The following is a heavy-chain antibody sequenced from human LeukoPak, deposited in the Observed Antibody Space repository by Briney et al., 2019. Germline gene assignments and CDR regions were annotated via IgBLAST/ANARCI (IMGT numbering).Heavy chain of an antibody. CDR2: ISGSDGST. D-gene: IGHD3-10*01. Sequence: GGSLRLSCAASGFTFSTYAMRWVRQAPGKGLEWVSSISGSDGSTYYADSVKGRFTISRDNSKNTLYLQMNSLRAEDPAVYYCAKGESHPKYYFDYWGQGTLVTVSS. CDR3: AKGESHPKYYFDY. V-gene: IGHV3-23*01. CDR1: GFTFSTYA. J-gene: IGHJ4*02.